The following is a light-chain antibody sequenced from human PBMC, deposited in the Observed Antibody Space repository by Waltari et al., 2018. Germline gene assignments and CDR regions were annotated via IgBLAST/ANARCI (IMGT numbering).Light chain of an antibody. CDR3: QQYYSTPLT. Sequence: DIVMTQSPDSLAVSLGERATINCKSSQSVLYSSNNKNYLAWYQQKPGQPPKLLIYWASTRESGVTDRFSGSGSGTDFTGGISSLQAEDVAVYYCQQYYSTPLTFGPGTKVDIK. V-gene: IGKV4-1*01. CDR2: WAS. CDR1: QSVLYSSNNKNY. J-gene: IGKJ3*01.